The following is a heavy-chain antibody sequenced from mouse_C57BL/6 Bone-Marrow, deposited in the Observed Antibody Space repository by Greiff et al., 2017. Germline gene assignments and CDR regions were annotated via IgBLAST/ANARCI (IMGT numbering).Heavy chain of an antibody. J-gene: IGHJ2*01. V-gene: IGHV1-55*01. CDR3: ARSYHDYSYFDY. CDR1: GYTFTSYW. CDR2: IYPGSGST. Sequence: QVQLKQPGAELVKPGASVKMSCKASGYTFTSYWITWVKQRPGQGLEWIGDIYPGSGSTNYNEKFKSKATLTVDTSSSTAYMQLSSLTSEDSAVYYCARSYHDYSYFDYWGQGTTLTVSS. D-gene: IGHD2-4*01.